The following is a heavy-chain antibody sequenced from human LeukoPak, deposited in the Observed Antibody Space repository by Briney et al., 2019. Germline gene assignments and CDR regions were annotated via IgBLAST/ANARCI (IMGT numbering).Heavy chain of an antibody. D-gene: IGHD3-22*01. V-gene: IGHV3-23*01. Sequence: GGSLRLSCAASGFTFSRSAMTWVRQGPGTGLEFVASIIYSGGATYYADSVKGRFTISIDNSKNTLYLQMNSLRAEDTALYYCAKDGLYYDGSEHVYYFDSWGQGTLVTVSS. CDR1: GFTFSRSA. CDR3: AKDGLYYDGSEHVYYFDS. J-gene: IGHJ4*02. CDR2: IIYSGGAT.